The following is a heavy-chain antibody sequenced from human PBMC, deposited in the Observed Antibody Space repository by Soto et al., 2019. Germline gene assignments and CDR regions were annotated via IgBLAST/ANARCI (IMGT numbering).Heavy chain of an antibody. Sequence: EVQLLESGGALVQPGVSLRLSCAVSGFTFSTYVMYWVRQAPGKGLECVSSINGGGTTYYSDFVRGRFAISRDISMNTLYLQMTSLRADDPAVYYCAKDRRGVYCSGVTCYSGDSWGKGTLVTVSS. CDR1: GFTFSTYV. CDR2: INGGGTT. D-gene: IGHD2-15*01. J-gene: IGHJ4*02. V-gene: IGHV3-23*01. CDR3: AKDRRGVYCSGVTCYSGDS.